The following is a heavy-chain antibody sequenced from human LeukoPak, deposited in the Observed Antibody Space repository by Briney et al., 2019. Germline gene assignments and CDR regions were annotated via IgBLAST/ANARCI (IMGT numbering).Heavy chain of an antibody. D-gene: IGHD2-2*01. V-gene: IGHV1-69*05. CDR3: ATPTLGVPAAWGFDY. CDR2: IIPIFGTA. Sequence: SVKVSCKASGGTFSSYAISWVRQAPGQGLEWMGGIIPIFGTANYAQKFRGRVTITTDESTSTAYMELSSLRSEDTAVYYCATPTLGVPAAWGFDYWGQGTLVTVSS. CDR1: GGTFSSYA. J-gene: IGHJ4*02.